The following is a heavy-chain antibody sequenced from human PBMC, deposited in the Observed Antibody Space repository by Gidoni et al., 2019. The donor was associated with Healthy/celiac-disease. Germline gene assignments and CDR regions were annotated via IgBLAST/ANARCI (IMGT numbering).Heavy chain of an antibody. CDR1: GFTFDEYA. CDR3: VKDIWGAYGDHGPVFDY. CDR2: ISWNSGRI. Sequence: EVQLVESGGGLVQPGRSLRLSCAASGFTFDEYAMHWVRHAPGKGLAWVSGISWNSGRIGYADSVKGRFTISRDNAKNSLYLQMNSLRVEDMALYYCVKDIWGAYGDHGPVFDYWGQGTLVTVSS. D-gene: IGHD4-17*01. J-gene: IGHJ4*02. V-gene: IGHV3-9*03.